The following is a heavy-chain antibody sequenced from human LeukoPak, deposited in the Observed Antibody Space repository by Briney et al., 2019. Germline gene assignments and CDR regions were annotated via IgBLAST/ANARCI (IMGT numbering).Heavy chain of an antibody. V-gene: IGHV1-18*01. CDR2: ISAYNGNT. D-gene: IGHD2-2*01. CDR3: ARVEDYSSTSCYGAFDI. CDR1: GYTFTSYG. J-gene: IGHJ3*02. Sequence: ASVKVSCKASGYTFTSYGISWVRQAPGQGLEWMGWISAYNGNTNYAQKLQGRVTMTTDTSTSTAYMELRSLRSDDTAVYYCARVEDYSSTSCYGAFDIWGQGTMVTVSS.